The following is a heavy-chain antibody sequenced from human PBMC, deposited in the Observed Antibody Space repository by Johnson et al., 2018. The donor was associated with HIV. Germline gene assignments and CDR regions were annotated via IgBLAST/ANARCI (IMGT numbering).Heavy chain of an antibody. V-gene: IGHV3-15*01. Sequence: VQLVESGGGLVKPGGSLRLSCAASGFTFSNAWMSWVRQAPGKGLEWVGRIKSKTDGGKTDYAAPVKGRFTISRDDSKKTWYLQMNSLKIEDTAVYYCTTHGGGSGSYPAIDAFDIWDQGTMVTVSS. CDR1: GFTFSNAW. CDR3: TTHGGGSGSYPAIDAFDI. J-gene: IGHJ3*02. D-gene: IGHD3-10*01. CDR2: IKSKTDGGKT.